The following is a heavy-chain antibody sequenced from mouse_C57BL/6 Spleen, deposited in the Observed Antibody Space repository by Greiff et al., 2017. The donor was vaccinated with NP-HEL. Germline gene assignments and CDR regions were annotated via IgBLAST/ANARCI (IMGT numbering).Heavy chain of an antibody. D-gene: IGHD2-5*01. J-gene: IGHJ4*01. CDR2: ISGGGGNT. CDR3: ARQDTYYSNFYAMDY. Sequence: EVKLQESGGGLVKPGGSLKLSCAASGFTFSSYTMSWVRQTPEKRLEWVATISGGGGNTYYPDSVKGRFTISRDNAKNTLYLQMSSLRSEDTALYYCARQDTYYSNFYAMDYWGQGTSVTVSS. V-gene: IGHV5-9*01. CDR1: GFTFSSYT.